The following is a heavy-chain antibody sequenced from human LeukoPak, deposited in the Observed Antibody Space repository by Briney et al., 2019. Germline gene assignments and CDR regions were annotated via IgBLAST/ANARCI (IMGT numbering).Heavy chain of an antibody. Sequence: SETLSLTCTVSGGSISSYFWGWIRQPPGKGLEWIGYIYYSGSTNYNPSLKSRVSISVDTSKNQFSLRLRSVTAADTAVYYCARRPPDMVGFDYWGQGTLVTVSS. CDR3: ARRPPDMVGFDY. CDR2: IYYSGST. J-gene: IGHJ4*02. V-gene: IGHV4-59*01. D-gene: IGHD5-18*01. CDR1: GGSISSYF.